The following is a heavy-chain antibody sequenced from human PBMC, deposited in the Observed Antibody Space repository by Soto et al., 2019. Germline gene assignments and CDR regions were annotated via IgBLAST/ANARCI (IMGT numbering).Heavy chain of an antibody. CDR1: GGSFSGYY. V-gene: IGHV4-34*01. CDR2: INHSGST. D-gene: IGHD3-16*01. J-gene: IGHJ6*03. CDR3: ARGFVGYRKGHATFGGANNYYMDV. Sequence: NPSETLSLTCAVYGGSFSGYYWSWIRQPPGKGLEWIGEINHSGSTNYNPSLKSRVTISVDTSKNQFSLKLSSVTAADTAVYYCARGFVGYRKGHATFGGANNYYMDVWGKGTTVTVSS.